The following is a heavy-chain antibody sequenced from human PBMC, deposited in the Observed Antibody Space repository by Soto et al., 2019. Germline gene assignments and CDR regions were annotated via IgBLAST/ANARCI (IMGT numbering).Heavy chain of an antibody. CDR2: IYYSGST. D-gene: IGHD4-17*01. V-gene: IGHV4-31*03. CDR1: GGSISSGGYY. J-gene: IGHJ4*02. Sequence: SETLSLTCTVSGGSISSGGYYWSWIRQHPGKGLEWIGYIYYSGSTYYNPSLKSRVTISVDTSKNQFSLKLSSVTAADTAVYYCARDDYGGNYHYWGQGTLVTVSS. CDR3: ARDDYGGNYHY.